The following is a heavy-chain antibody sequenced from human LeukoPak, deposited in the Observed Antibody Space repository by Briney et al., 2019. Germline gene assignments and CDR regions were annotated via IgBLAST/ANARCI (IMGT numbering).Heavy chain of an antibody. Sequence: GGSLRLSCAASGFTFDDYGMSWIRQAPGKGLEWVSYISSSGSTIYYADSVKGRFTISRDNSKNTLYLQMNSLRPEDTAVYYCAKAAYDSSGSWYYFDYWGQGTLVTVSS. V-gene: IGHV3-11*04. CDR1: GFTFDDYG. D-gene: IGHD3-22*01. CDR2: ISSSGSTI. J-gene: IGHJ4*02. CDR3: AKAAYDSSGSWYYFDY.